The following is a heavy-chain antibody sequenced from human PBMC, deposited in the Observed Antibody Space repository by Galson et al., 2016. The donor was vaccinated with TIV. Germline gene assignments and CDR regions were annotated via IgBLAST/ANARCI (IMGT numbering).Heavy chain of an antibody. CDR1: GDPFSSGSFY. CDR3: AREGDYYYDNRAGGYYGGGMDV. D-gene: IGHD3-22*01. V-gene: IGHV4-61*02. J-gene: IGHJ6*02. Sequence: LTCTVSGDPFSSGSFYWSWIRQPAGKGLEWIGRIYTSGSTKYNPSLKSRVSISKDTSKKQFSLKLHSVTAADTAVYYCAREGDYYYDNRAGGYYGGGMDVWGQGTTVTVSS. CDR2: IYTSGST.